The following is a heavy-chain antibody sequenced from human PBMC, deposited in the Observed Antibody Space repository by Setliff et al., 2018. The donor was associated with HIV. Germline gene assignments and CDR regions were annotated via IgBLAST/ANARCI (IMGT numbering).Heavy chain of an antibody. CDR2: IFPGGAT. Sequence: SETLSLTCSVSGVSISSYYWSWIRHSPGKGLGWIGIIFPGGATNYNPSLTSRVTISVDTSKNHLFLKLTSVTTADTAVYFCAKSSPSIGYITDCWGQGAPVTV. D-gene: IGHD5-12*01. CDR1: GVSISSYY. CDR3: AKSSPSIGYITDC. V-gene: IGHV4-59*01. J-gene: IGHJ4*02.